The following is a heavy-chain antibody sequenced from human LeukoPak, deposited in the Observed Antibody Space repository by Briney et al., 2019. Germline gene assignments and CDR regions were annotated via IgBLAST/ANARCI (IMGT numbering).Heavy chain of an antibody. CDR1: GYTFTGYY. V-gene: IGHV1-2*02. Sequence: ASVKVSCKASGYTFTGYYMHWERQAPGQGLEWMGWINPNSGGTNYAQKFQGRVTMTRDTSISTAYMELSRLRSDDTAVYYCARGRTVVVPAAIPNYWGQGTLVTVSS. CDR2: INPNSGGT. CDR3: ARGRTVVVPAAIPNY. J-gene: IGHJ4*02. D-gene: IGHD2-2*02.